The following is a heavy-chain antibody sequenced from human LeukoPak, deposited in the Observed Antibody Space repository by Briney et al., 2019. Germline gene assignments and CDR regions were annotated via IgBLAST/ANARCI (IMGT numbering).Heavy chain of an antibody. CDR3: ARAPRYCSGGSCYSGLYYYYYMDV. D-gene: IGHD2-15*01. J-gene: IGHJ6*03. CDR1: GDSISYFY. V-gene: IGHV4-4*07. Sequence: SETLSLTCSVSGDSISYFYWSWLRPAAGKGLEWIGRTSSSGNTDYNASLKSRVTMSVDTSKNQLSLKVISVTAADTAVYYCARAPRYCSGGSCYSGLYYYYYMDVWGKGTTVTISS. CDR2: TSSSGNT.